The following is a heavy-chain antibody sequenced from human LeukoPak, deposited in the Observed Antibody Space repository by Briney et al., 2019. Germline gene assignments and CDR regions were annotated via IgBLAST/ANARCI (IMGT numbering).Heavy chain of an antibody. V-gene: IGHV4-59*08. J-gene: IGHJ4*02. CDR1: GLSITNHS. CDR3: ARHVESTYYGLWSGYYMFDS. CDR2: IYSRGST. Sequence: SDPLSLTCSLSGLSITNHSWSWVRQSPGKWLEGVGYIYSRGSTIYIAPIKSRVTLSVDTYTNQFSLTLTSVTAAVSALYSRARHVESTYYGLWSGYYMFDSWGEGTLVTVSS. D-gene: IGHD3-3*01.